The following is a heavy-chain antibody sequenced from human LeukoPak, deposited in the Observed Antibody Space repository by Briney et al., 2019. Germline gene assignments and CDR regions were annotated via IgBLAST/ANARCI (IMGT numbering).Heavy chain of an antibody. Sequence: XGSLRLSCAASGFTFSNYWMSWVRQAXGKGLEWVANIKQDGSEKYYADSVKGRFTISRDNAKSSLYLQLNSLRVEDTAVYHCASTQTFDYWGQGALVTVPS. CDR3: ASTQTFDY. CDR2: IKQDGSEK. V-gene: IGHV3-7*05. J-gene: IGHJ4*02. CDR1: GFTFSNYW.